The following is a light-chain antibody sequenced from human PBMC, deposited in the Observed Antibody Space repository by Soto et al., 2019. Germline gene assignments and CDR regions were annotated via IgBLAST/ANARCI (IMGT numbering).Light chain of an antibody. V-gene: IGKV3-20*01. J-gene: IGKJ2*01. CDR2: AAS. Sequence: EIVLTQSPGTLSLSPGERATLSCTASRSLSSSYVVWYQQKPGQAPRLLIYAASRRATGIPDRFSGSGSATEYTLTISRLGPEDFAVYYCQQQGTFGQGTKLEIK. CDR1: RSLSSSY. CDR3: QQQGT.